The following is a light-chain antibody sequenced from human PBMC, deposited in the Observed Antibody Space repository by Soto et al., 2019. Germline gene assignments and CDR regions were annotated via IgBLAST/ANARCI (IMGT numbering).Light chain of an antibody. V-gene: IGLV1-44*01. CDR3: SAWDDSLVVV. CDR2: SNH. Sequence: QSVLTQPPSASGTPGQTVTISCSGSSSNIGSNSVNWFQHLPGAVPKLLIFSNHQRPSGVPDRFSGSKSGTSASLAISGLHTEDEADYYCSAWDDSLVVVFGGGTKLTVL. CDR1: SSNIGSNS. J-gene: IGLJ2*01.